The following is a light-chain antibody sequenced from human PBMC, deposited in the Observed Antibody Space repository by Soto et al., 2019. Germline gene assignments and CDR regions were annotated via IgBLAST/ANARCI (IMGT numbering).Light chain of an antibody. Sequence: QSVLTQPASVSGSPGLSIAISCTETSSDVGGYNSVSWYQQHPGKAPKLVIYDVTSRPSGVSNRFSGSKSGNTASLTISGLQAEDEGDYYCSSYRTGGSYVFGTGTKVT. V-gene: IGLV2-14*01. CDR2: DVT. J-gene: IGLJ1*01. CDR3: SSYRTGGSYV. CDR1: SSDVGGYNS.